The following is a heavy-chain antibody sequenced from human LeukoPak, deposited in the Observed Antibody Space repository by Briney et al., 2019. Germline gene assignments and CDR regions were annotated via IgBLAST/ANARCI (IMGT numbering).Heavy chain of an antibody. V-gene: IGHV3-9*01. CDR2: ISWNSGSI. CDR3: AKDRRSGIAAAGTRYYFDS. J-gene: IGHJ4*02. Sequence: GGSLRLSCAASGFTFDDYAMHWVRQAPGKGLEWVSGISWNSGSIGYADSVKGRFTISRDNAKNSLYLQMNSLRDEDTALYYCAKDRRSGIAAAGTRYYFDSWGQGTLVTVSS. D-gene: IGHD6-13*01. CDR1: GFTFDDYA.